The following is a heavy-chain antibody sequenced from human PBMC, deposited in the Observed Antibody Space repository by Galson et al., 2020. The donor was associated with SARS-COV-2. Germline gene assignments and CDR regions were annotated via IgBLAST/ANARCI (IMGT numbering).Heavy chain of an antibody. Sequence: SETLSLTCTVSGYSISSGYYWGWIRQPPGKGLEWIGSIYHSGSTYYNPSLKSRVTISVDTSKNQFSLKLSSVTAADTAVYYCARLLWRGYDRYFDYWGQGTLVTVSS. D-gene: IGHD5-12*01. CDR3: ARLLWRGYDRYFDY. J-gene: IGHJ4*02. CDR2: IYHSGST. V-gene: IGHV4-38-2*02. CDR1: GYSISSGYY.